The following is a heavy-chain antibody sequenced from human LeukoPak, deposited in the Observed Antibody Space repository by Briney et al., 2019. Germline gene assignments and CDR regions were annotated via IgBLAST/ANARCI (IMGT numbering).Heavy chain of an antibody. D-gene: IGHD2-2*02. J-gene: IGHJ4*02. Sequence: GRSLRLSCAASGFTFSTYALHWVRQAPGEGLEWVAVISYDGSNKYYVDSVKGRFTISRDNSKNTLYLQMNSLRAEDTAVYYCARVQGPDLGYCTSTSCYISYWGQGTLVTVSS. CDR2: ISYDGSNK. CDR3: ARVQGPDLGYCTSTSCYISY. CDR1: GFTFSTYA. V-gene: IGHV3-30-3*01.